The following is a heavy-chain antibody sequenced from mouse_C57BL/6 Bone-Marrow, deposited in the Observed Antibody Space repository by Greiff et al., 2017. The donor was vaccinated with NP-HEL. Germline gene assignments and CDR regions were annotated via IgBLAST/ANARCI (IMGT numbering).Heavy chain of an antibody. D-gene: IGHD1-1*01. CDR1: GYTFTSYW. V-gene: IGHV1-64*01. J-gene: IGHJ3*01. CDR3: ARLGFITTVVEAY. Sequence: QVQLQQPGAELVKPGASVKLSCKASGYTFTSYWMHWVKQRPGQGLEWIGMIHPNSGSTNYNEKFKSKATLTVDKSSSTAYMQLSSLTSEDSAVYYCARLGFITTVVEAYWGQGTLVTVSA. CDR2: IHPNSGST.